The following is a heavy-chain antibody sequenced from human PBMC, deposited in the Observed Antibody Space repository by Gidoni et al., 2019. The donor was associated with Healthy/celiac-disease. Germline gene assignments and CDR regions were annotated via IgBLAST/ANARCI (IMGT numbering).Heavy chain of an antibody. CDR2: IIPILGIA. CDR1: GGTFSSYA. V-gene: IGHV1-69*04. Sequence: QVQLVQSGAEVKKPGSSVKVSCKASGGTFSSYAISWVRQAPGQGLEWMGRIIPILGIANYAQKFQGRVTITADKSTITAYMELSSLRSEDTAVYYCARGAGYYGSGSYYYYGMDVWGQGTTVTVSS. D-gene: IGHD3-10*01. CDR3: ARGAGYYGSGSYYYYGMDV. J-gene: IGHJ6*02.